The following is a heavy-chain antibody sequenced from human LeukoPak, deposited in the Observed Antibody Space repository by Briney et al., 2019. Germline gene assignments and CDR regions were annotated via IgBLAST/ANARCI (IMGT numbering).Heavy chain of an antibody. V-gene: IGHV3-21*01. Sequence: GGALRLSYAPSGFTFSSYSLNWVRQPPGKGRERVSSISSSSSYIYYADSVTGRFTISRDNAKNSPYLQMSSLRAEDTAVYYCARDNGPGPLVYFDYWGQGTLVTVSS. J-gene: IGHJ4*02. CDR1: GFTFSSYS. D-gene: IGHD3-16*01. CDR2: ISSSSSYI. CDR3: ARDNGPGPLVYFDY.